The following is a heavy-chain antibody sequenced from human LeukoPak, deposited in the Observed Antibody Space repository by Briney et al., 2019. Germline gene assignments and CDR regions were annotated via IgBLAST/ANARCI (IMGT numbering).Heavy chain of an antibody. V-gene: IGHV5-51*01. CDR1: GFTFTSYR. J-gene: IGHJ4*02. D-gene: IGHD6-19*01. CDR2: IYPGDSNT. CDR3: ATRRAVAGKYYFDS. Sequence: MHGESLKISCQGSGFTFTSYRIGWVRQMPGKGLEWMGIIYPGDSNTRYSPSFQGQVTMSADKSISTAYLQWSSLRASDTAMYYCATRRAVAGKYYFDSWGQGTLVTVSS.